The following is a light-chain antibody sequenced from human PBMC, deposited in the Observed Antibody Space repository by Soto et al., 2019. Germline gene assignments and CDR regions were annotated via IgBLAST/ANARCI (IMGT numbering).Light chain of an antibody. V-gene: IGKV3-20*01. CDR1: QSVSNNY. Sequence: EIVLTQSPGTLSLSPGERSTLSCRASQSVSNNYLAWYQQKPGQDPRLLIYGASNRATGITDRFSGSGSGTDFTLNTSRLEPEDFAVYYCQQHGNSPRTFGQGTKV. CDR2: GAS. CDR3: QQHGNSPRT. J-gene: IGKJ1*01.